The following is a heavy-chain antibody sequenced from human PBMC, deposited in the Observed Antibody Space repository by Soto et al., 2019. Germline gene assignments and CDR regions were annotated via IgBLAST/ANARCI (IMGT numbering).Heavy chain of an antibody. Sequence: ASVKVSCKASGHTFTSYDINWVRQATGQGLEWMGWMNPNSGNTGYAQKFQGRVTMTRNTSISTAYMELSSLRAEDTAVYYCAKDISDSSGWAAYYYYYYMDVWGKGTTVTVSS. CDR3: AKDISDSSGWAAYYYYYYMDV. J-gene: IGHJ6*03. CDR2: MNPNSGNT. CDR1: GHTFTSYD. V-gene: IGHV1-8*01. D-gene: IGHD6-19*01.